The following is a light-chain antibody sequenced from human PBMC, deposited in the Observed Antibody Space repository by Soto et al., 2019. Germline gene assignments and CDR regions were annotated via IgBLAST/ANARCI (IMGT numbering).Light chain of an antibody. CDR1: GSDIGAYNY. Sequence: QSALTQPASVSGSPGQSITISGTGIGSDIGAYNYVSWYQPHPGKAPRLLIHGVTRRPSGVSSRFSASKSAYTASLTISGLQAEDEANYYCSSFTTSYFYVFGPGTKVTVL. CDR3: SSFTTSYFYV. J-gene: IGLJ1*01. V-gene: IGLV2-14*01. CDR2: GVT.